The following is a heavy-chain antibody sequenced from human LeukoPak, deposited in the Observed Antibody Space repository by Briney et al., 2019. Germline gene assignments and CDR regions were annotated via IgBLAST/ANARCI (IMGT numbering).Heavy chain of an antibody. Sequence: GGSLRLSCAASGFTFSNSAMRWVRQAPGKGLEWVSTIGANTYYADSVRGRFTISRDNSKDTLFLHMNSLRAEDTAVYYCANRGKYYFDYWGQGTLVTVSS. V-gene: IGHV3-23*01. J-gene: IGHJ4*02. CDR3: ANRGKYYFDY. D-gene: IGHD3-10*01. CDR2: IGANT. CDR1: GFTFSNSA.